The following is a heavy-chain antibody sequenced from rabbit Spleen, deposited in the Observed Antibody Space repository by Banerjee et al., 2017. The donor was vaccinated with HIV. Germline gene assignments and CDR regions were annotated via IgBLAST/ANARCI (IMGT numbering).Heavy chain of an antibody. CDR1: GFSFSSSYY. Sequence: QEQLVESGGGLVQPGGSLKLSCTASGFSFSSSYYMCWVRQAPGKGLECIACIYGDRGGSTYYANWAKGRFTISRTSSTTVTLEMTSLTAADTATYFCARGSAAMTMVITGFYLNLWGQGTLVTVS. D-gene: IGHD2-1*01. J-gene: IGHJ4*01. V-gene: IGHV1S45*01. CDR3: ARGSAAMTMVITGFYLNL. CDR2: IYGDRGGST.